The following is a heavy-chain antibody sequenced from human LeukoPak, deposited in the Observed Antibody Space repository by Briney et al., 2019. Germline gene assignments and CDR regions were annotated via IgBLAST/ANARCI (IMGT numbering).Heavy chain of an antibody. CDR3: ATAYCSSTSCAMGAFDI. CDR1: GYTLTELS. CDR2: FDPEDGET. J-gene: IGHJ3*02. D-gene: IGHD2-2*01. V-gene: IGHV1-24*01. Sequence: ASVKVSCKVSGYTLTELSMHWVRQAPGKGLEWMGGFDPEDGETIYAQKFQGRVTMTEDTSTDTAYMELSSLRSEDTAVYYCATAYCSSTSCAMGAFDIWGQGTMVTVSS.